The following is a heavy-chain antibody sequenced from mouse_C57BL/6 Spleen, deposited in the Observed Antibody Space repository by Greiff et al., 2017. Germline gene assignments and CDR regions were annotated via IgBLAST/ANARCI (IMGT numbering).Heavy chain of an antibody. CDR1: GFTFSDYY. J-gene: IGHJ2*01. V-gene: IGHV5-16*01. Sequence: EVMLVESEGGLVQPGSSMKLSCTASGFTFSDYYMAWVRQVPEKGLEWVANINYDGSSTYYLDSLKSRFIISRDNAKNILYLQMSSLKSEDTATYYCARYLLWHYFDYWGQGTTLTVSS. CDR3: ARYLLWHYFDY. D-gene: IGHD2-1*01. CDR2: INYDGSST.